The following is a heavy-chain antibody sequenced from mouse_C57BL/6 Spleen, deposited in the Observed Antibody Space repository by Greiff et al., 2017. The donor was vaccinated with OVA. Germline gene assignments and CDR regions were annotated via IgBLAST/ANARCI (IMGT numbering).Heavy chain of an antibody. CDR1: GYTFTDYY. V-gene: IGHV1-76*01. D-gene: IGHD2-14*01. J-gene: IGHJ4*01. CDR3: ARRIYRNYYAMDY. Sequence: QVQLKESGAELVRPGASVKLSCKASGYTFTDYYINWVKQRPGQGLEWIARIYPGSGNTYYNEKFKGKATLTAEKSSSTAYMQLSSLTSEDSAVYFCARRIYRNYYAMDYWGQGTSVTVSS. CDR2: IYPGSGNT.